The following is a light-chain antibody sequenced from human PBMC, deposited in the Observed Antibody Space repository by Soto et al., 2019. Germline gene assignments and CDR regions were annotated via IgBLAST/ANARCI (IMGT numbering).Light chain of an antibody. V-gene: IGKV1-39*01. CDR3: QHTYTTPIT. CDR1: QSISTY. J-gene: IGKJ5*01. Sequence: DIQMTQSPSSLSASVGDRVTITCRASQSISTYLNWYQQKPGKAPKLLIYHLSTLQSGVPSRFSGSGSGTDFTLTISSLQPEDFATYYCQHTYTTPITFGQGTRLEIK. CDR2: HLS.